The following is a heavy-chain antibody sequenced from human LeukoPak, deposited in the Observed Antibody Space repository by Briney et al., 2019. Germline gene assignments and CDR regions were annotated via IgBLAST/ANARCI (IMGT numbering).Heavy chain of an antibody. CDR1: GGSISSYY. Sequence: PSETLSFTCTVSGGSISSYYWSWIRQPAGKGLEWIGRIDTSGNTNYKPSLKSRVTMSVDTSKNQFSLKLSSVTAADTAVYYCARVSSSWYQDWYFDLWGRGTLVTVSS. V-gene: IGHV4-4*07. CDR3: ARVSSSWYQDWYFDL. J-gene: IGHJ2*01. CDR2: IDTSGNT. D-gene: IGHD6-13*01.